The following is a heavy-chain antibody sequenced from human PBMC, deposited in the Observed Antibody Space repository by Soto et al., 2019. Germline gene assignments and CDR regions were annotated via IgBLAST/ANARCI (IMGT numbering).Heavy chain of an antibody. CDR3: ARGTTGNYDS. CDR1: GITFNDST. Sequence: EVQLAESGGGLVKPGASLRLSCAASGITFNDSTMNWVRQAPGEGLEWASSISSSSAYIYYADSVKGRFTISRDNARNSLYLQMNSLRAEDTAVYYCARGTTGNYDSWGQGTLITVSS. CDR2: ISSSSAYI. V-gene: IGHV3-21*01. J-gene: IGHJ5*02. D-gene: IGHD3-16*01.